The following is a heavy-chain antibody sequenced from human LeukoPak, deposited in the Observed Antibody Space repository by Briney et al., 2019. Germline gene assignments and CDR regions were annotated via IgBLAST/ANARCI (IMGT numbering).Heavy chain of an antibody. D-gene: IGHD3-22*01. J-gene: IGHJ4*02. V-gene: IGHV3-7*01. CDR1: GFTFSTYW. CDR3: ARVNGYYYDTSDPGYYFDY. Sequence: GGSLRLSCAASGFTFSTYWMSWVRQAPGKGQEWVANIKQDGSEKYYVDSVKGRFTISRDNAKNSLYLQMNSLRAEDTAVYYCARVNGYYYDTSDPGYYFDYWGQGTLVTVSS. CDR2: IKQDGSEK.